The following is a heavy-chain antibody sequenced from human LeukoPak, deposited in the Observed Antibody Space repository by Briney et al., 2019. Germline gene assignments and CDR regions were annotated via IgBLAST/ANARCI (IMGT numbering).Heavy chain of an antibody. V-gene: IGHV1-2*02. Sequence: GASVKVSCKASGYTFTGYYMHWVRQAPGQGLEWMGWINPNSGGTNYAQKFQGRVTMTRDTSISTAYMELSRLRSDDTAVYYCARGREDIVVVVAAMVRGSFDYWGQGTLVTVSS. J-gene: IGHJ4*02. CDR1: GYTFTGYY. D-gene: IGHD2-15*01. CDR2: INPNSGGT. CDR3: ARGREDIVVVVAAMVRGSFDY.